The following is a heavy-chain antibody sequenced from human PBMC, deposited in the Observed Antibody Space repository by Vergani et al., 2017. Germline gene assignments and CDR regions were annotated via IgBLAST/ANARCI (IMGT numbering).Heavy chain of an antibody. CDR2: IYTSGST. CDR3: ARAYCGGDCYAPYYYYGMDV. V-gene: IGHV4-61*02. Sequence: QVQLQESGPGLVKPSQTLSLTCTVSGVSISSGSYYWSWIRQPAGKGLEWIGRIYTSGSTNYNPSLKSRVTISVDTSKNQFSLKLSSVTAADTAVYYCARAYCGGDCYAPYYYYGMDVWGQXP. J-gene: IGHJ6*02. CDR1: GVSISSGSYY. D-gene: IGHD2-21*02.